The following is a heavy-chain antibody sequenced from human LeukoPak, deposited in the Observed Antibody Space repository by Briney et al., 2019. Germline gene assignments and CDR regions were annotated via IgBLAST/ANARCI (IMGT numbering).Heavy chain of an antibody. Sequence: SETLSLTCTVSGGSISSHYWSWIRQSPGEGLEWIGYIYHSGSTNYNPSLQSRVTISVDTSKNQFSLKLSSVTAADTAVYYCVTFPASYTSAWYDWGQGTLVTVSS. CDR3: VTFPASYTSAWYD. D-gene: IGHD6-19*01. CDR1: GGSISSHY. CDR2: IYHSGST. V-gene: IGHV4-59*11. J-gene: IGHJ4*02.